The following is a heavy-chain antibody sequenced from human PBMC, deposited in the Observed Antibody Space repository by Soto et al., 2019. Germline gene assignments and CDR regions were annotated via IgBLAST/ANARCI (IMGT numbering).Heavy chain of an antibody. D-gene: IGHD3-16*01. Sequence: GGSLRLSCAASGFTFSSYAMSWVRQAPGKGLEWVSAISGSGGSTYYADSVKGRFTISRDNSKNTLYLQMNSLRAEDKAVYYCAKGGAYFYYGMDVWGQGTTVTVSS. CDR3: AKGGAYFYYGMDV. J-gene: IGHJ6*02. V-gene: IGHV3-23*01. CDR2: ISGSGGST. CDR1: GFTFSSYA.